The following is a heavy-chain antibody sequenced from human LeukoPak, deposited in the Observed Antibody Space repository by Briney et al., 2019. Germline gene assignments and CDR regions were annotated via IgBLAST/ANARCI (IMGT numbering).Heavy chain of an antibody. CDR3: ARGGWSRNFDY. CDR1: GGSFSGYY. CDR2: IYTSGST. Sequence: SETLSLTRAVYGGSFSGYYWSWIRQPAGKGLEWIGRIYTSGSTSYNPSLKSRVTISVDTSKNQFSLKLSSVTAADTAVYYCARGGWSRNFDYWGQGTLVTVSS. V-gene: IGHV4-59*10. D-gene: IGHD3-16*01. J-gene: IGHJ4*02.